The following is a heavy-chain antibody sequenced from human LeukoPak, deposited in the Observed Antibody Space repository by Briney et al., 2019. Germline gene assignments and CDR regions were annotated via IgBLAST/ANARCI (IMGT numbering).Heavy chain of an antibody. V-gene: IGHV1-2*02. CDR3: ARGVVVGAATVNWFDP. CDR1: GYTFTGYY. J-gene: IGHJ5*02. CDR2: INPNSGGT. D-gene: IGHD1-26*01. Sequence: ASVKVSCKASGYTFTGYYMDWVRQAPGQGLEWMGWINPNSGGTNYAQKFQGRVTMTRDTSISTAYMELSRLRSDDTAVYYCARGVVVGAATVNWFDPWGQGTLVTVSS.